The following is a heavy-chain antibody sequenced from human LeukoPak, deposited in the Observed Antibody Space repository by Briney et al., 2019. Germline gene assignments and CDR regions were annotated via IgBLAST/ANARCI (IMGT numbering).Heavy chain of an antibody. CDR3: TSGDPRGTNVLCGY. J-gene: IGHJ4*02. D-gene: IGHD1-7*01. Sequence: GGSLRLPCAASEFVFGDFYMSWVRQAPGKGLEWISCISSGGDTIYYADSVKGRLTISRDNAKNSLYLQMNNLRAEDTAVYYCTSGDPRGTNVLCGYWGQGTLVTVSS. CDR2: ISSGGDTI. V-gene: IGHV3-11*01. CDR1: EFVFGDFY.